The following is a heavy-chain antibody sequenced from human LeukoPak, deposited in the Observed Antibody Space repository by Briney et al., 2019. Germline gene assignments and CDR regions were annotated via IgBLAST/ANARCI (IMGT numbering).Heavy chain of an antibody. CDR2: NRSKANSYAT. V-gene: IGHV3-73*01. CDR1: GFTFSGSA. D-gene: IGHD3-22*01. CDR3: TRRYYYDSSGYYYRDY. J-gene: IGHJ4*02. Sequence: GGSLRLSCAASGFTFSGSAMHWVRQASGKGLEWVGRNRSKANSYATAYAASVKGRFTISRGDSKNTAYLQMNSLKTEDTAVYYCTRRYYYDSSGYYYRDYWGQGTLVTVSS.